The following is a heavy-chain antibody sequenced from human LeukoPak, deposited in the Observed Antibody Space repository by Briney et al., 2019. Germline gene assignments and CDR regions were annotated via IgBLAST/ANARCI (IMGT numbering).Heavy chain of an antibody. CDR3: ARGPVYTYYYDSSGYSNDY. V-gene: IGHV3-74*01. D-gene: IGHD3-22*01. CDR1: GFTFSSYW. CDR2: INSDGRST. Sequence: PGGSLSLSCAAYGFTFSSYWMHWDRETPGQGMEWVSPINSDGRSTSCADSVKVRFTISRDDAKTLLYLQMNSLRAEDTAVYYWARGPVYTYYYDSSGYSNDYWGQGTLVTVSS. J-gene: IGHJ4*02.